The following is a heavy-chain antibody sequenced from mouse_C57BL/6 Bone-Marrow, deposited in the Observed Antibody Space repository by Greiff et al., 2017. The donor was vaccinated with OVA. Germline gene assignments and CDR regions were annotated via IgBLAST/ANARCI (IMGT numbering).Heavy chain of an antibody. V-gene: IGHV2-2*01. CDR3: ARTGYGSSSFAY. CDR2: IGSGGST. CDR1: GFSLTSYG. D-gene: IGHD1-1*01. J-gene: IGHJ3*01. Sequence: QVQLQQSGPGLVQPSQSLSITCTVSGFSLTSYGVHWVRQSPGKGLEWLGVIGSGGSTDYNAAFISRLSISKDNSKSQVFFKMNSLQADDTSIYYCARTGYGSSSFAYWGQGTLVTVSA.